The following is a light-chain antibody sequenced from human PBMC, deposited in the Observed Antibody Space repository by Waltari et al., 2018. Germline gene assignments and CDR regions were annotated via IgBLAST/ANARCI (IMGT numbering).Light chain of an antibody. CDR3: QQYYSPPLT. CDR1: QSISSW. CDR2: KAS. J-gene: IGKJ4*01. V-gene: IGKV1-5*03. Sequence: DIQMTQSPSTLSASVGDRVTITCRASQSISSWLAWYQQKPGKAPKLLIYKASSLESGVPSRFSGSGSGTEFTLTISSLQAEDVALYYCQQYYSPPLTFGGGTKVEIK.